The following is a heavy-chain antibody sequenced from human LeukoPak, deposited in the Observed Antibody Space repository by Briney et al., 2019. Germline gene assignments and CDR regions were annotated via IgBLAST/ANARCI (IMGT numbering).Heavy chain of an antibody. V-gene: IGHV4-38-2*01. CDR1: GYSISSGYY. D-gene: IGHD6-13*01. J-gene: IGHJ4*02. Sequence: SETLSLTCAVSGYSISSGYYWGWIRQPPGKGLEWIGSIYHSGSTYYNPSLKSRVTISIDTSKNQFSLKLSSVTAADTAVYYCASSIAAAGTVYFDCWGQGTLVTVSS. CDR2: IYHSGST. CDR3: ASSIAAAGTVYFDC.